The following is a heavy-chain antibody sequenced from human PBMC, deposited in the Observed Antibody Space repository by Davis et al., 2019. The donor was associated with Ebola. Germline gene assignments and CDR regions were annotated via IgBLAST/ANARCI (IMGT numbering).Heavy chain of an antibody. D-gene: IGHD3-22*01. CDR1: GYTFTSYG. J-gene: IGHJ3*02. CDR3: ARDNLRGRGGYYENDAFDI. Sequence: ASVKVSCKASGYTFTSYGISWVRQAPGQGLEWMGWISAYNGNTNYAQKLQGRVTMTTDTSTSTAYMELRSLRSDDTAVYYCARDNLRGRGGYYENDAFDIWGQGTMVTVSS. CDR2: ISAYNGNT. V-gene: IGHV1-18*01.